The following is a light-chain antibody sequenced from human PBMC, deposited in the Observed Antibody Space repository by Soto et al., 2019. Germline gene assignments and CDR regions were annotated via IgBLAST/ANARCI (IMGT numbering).Light chain of an antibody. Sequence: EIVMTQSPATLSVSPGERATLSCRASQNIDNKLVWYQQKPGQVPRLLIYDASTRATGIPARFSGSGSGTEFTFTISSLQSENFAFYYCQQFHYWWTFGQGTKVDIK. V-gene: IGKV3-15*01. CDR3: QQFHYWWT. J-gene: IGKJ1*01. CDR1: QNIDNK. CDR2: DAS.